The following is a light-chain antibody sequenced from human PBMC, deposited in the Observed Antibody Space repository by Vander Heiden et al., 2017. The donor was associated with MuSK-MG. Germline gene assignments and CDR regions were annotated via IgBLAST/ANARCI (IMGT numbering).Light chain of an antibody. CDR2: AAS. Sequence: DIHLTQSPCFPASSLGHRVTITFRARPGIRSDLAWYQQKPGKAPKLLIYAASTWQSGVPSRFSGSGSGTEFTLTISSLQPEDFATYFCQQLNSYPSTFGQGTKVEIK. V-gene: IGKV1-9*01. J-gene: IGKJ1*01. CDR1: PGIRSD. CDR3: QQLNSYPST.